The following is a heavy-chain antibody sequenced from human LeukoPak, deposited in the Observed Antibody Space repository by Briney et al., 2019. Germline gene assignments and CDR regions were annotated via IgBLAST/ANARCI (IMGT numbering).Heavy chain of an antibody. CDR1: GFTFSDFA. Sequence: GGSLRLSCAASGFTFSDFAISWVRQAPGKGLEWVSAISKSGDNSYYADSVKGRLTISRDNSKNTIYLQMNSLRVEDTAVYYCAKLSGWTGWFFDYWGQGTVVTVSS. CDR3: AKLSGWTGWFFDY. V-gene: IGHV3-23*01. D-gene: IGHD6-19*01. J-gene: IGHJ4*02. CDR2: ISKSGDNS.